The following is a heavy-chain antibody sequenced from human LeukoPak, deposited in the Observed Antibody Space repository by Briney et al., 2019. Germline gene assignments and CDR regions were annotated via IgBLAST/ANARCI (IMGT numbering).Heavy chain of an antibody. CDR3: ARHPLSSSWYGFDY. D-gene: IGHD6-13*01. J-gene: IGHJ4*02. V-gene: IGHV3-30*04. CDR1: GFTFSSYA. CDR2: ISYEGSNK. Sequence: GRSLRLSCAASGFTFSSYAMHWVRQAPGKGLEWVAVISYEGSNKYYADSVKGRFTISRDNSKNTLYLQMNSLRAEDTAVYYCARHPLSSSWYGFDYWGQGTLVTVSS.